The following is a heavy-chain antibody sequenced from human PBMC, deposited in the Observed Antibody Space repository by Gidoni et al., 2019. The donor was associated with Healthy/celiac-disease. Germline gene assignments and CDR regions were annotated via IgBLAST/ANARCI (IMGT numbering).Heavy chain of an antibody. CDR3: AKGRGLNAFDI. J-gene: IGHJ3*02. CDR1: GFTFSSYG. D-gene: IGHD3-10*01. V-gene: IGHV3-30*18. Sequence: QVQLVESGGGVVQPGRSLRLSCAASGFTFSSYGMPWVRQAPGKGLEWVAVISDDGSNKYYADSVKGRFTISRDNSKNTLYLQMNSLRAEDTAVYYCAKGRGLNAFDIWGQGTMVTVSS. CDR2: ISDDGSNK.